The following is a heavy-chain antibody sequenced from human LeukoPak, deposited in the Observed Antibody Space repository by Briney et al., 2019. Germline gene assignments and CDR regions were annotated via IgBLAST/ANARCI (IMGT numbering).Heavy chain of an antibody. V-gene: IGHV4-34*10. J-gene: IGHJ4*02. D-gene: IGHD3-3*01. CDR1: GGSFSGYY. CDR2: VHLDGRT. Sequence: SETLSLTGAVYGGSFSGYYWSWIRQPPGKGLEWIGEVHLDGRTNYNPSLESRLTMSVDVSENQVSLKLTSVTAADTAVYYCAREGGFYRPLDYSGQGTLVTVSS. CDR3: AREGGFYRPLDY.